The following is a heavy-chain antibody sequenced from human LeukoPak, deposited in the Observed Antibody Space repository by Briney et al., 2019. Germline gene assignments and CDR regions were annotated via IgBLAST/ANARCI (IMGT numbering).Heavy chain of an antibody. D-gene: IGHD3-22*01. Sequence: SETLSLTCNVSGGSINTANYYWTWIRQPPGKGLEWIGEINHSGSTNYNPSLKSRVTISVDTSKNQFSLKLSSVTAADTAVYFCARAEGYYDSSGYRGGSASVSYWGQGTLVTVSS. V-gene: IGHV4-39*07. CDR3: ARAEGYYDSSGYRGGSASVSY. CDR1: GGSINTANYY. J-gene: IGHJ4*02. CDR2: INHSGST.